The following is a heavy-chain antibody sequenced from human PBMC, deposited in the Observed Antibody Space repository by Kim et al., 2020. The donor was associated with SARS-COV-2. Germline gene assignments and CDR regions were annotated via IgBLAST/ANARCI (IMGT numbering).Heavy chain of an antibody. D-gene: IGHD5-12*01. V-gene: IGHV4-59*01. J-gene: IGHJ4*02. CDR3: ARATPRNRGYSGYDYFDY. CDR2: IYYSGST. Sequence: SETLSLTCTVSGGSISSYYWSWIRQPPGKGLEWIGYIYYSGSTNYNPSLKSRVTISVDTSKNQFSLKLSSVTAADTAVYYCARATPRNRGYSGYDYFDYWGQGTLVTVSS. CDR1: GGSISSYY.